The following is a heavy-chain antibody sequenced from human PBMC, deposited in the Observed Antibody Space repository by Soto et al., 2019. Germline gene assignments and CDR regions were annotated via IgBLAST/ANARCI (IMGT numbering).Heavy chain of an antibody. CDR3: AKWTNNTMDANRKGLRGDYEGDYFDY. Sequence: GGSLRLSCAASGFTFSSYAMSWVRQAPGKGLEWVSAISGSGGSTYYADSVKGRFTISRDNSKNTLYLQMNSLRAEDTAVYYCAKWTNNTMDANRKGLRGDYEGDYFDYWGQGTLVTVSS. V-gene: IGHV3-23*01. D-gene: IGHD4-17*01. CDR2: ISGSGGST. J-gene: IGHJ4*02. CDR1: GFTFSSYA.